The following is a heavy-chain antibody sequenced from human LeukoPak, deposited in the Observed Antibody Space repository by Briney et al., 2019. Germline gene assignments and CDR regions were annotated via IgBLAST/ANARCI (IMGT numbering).Heavy chain of an antibody. CDR2: IKIKADGGTT. CDR1: GFTFSNAW. Sequence: PGGSLRLSCTASGFTFSNAWMSWVRQAPGKGLEWVGRIKIKADGGTTDYAAPVKGRFTISRDDSKNTLYLQMNSLKTEDTAVYYCTTEYYASGALTPIDYWGQGTLVTVSS. J-gene: IGHJ4*02. CDR3: TTEYYASGALTPIDY. V-gene: IGHV3-15*01. D-gene: IGHD2/OR15-2a*01.